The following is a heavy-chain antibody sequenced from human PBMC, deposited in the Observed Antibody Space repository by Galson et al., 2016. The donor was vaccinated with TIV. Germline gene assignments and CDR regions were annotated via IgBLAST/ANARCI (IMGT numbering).Heavy chain of an antibody. J-gene: IGHJ6*03. Sequence: SETLSLTCTVSGGFISSHDWSWIRQPPGKGLEWIGYVNYSGRTNYNPSLKSRVTISVDTSKNQFSLKLSSVTAADTAVYYCAREANCGGDCYSTEGFHYNYMDVWGKGTTVTVSS. D-gene: IGHD2-21*01. CDR2: VNYSGRT. CDR1: GGFISSHD. CDR3: AREANCGGDCYSTEGFHYNYMDV. V-gene: IGHV4-59*11.